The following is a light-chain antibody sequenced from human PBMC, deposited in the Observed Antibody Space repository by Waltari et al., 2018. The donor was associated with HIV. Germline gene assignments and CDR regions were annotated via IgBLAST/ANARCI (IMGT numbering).Light chain of an antibody. CDR2: SNN. CDR1: SSNIGRNY. J-gene: IGLJ3*02. V-gene: IGLV1-44*01. CDR3: AAWDDSLNAWV. Sequence: QSVLTQPPSASGTPGQRVTISCSGSSSNIGRNYVYCYQPLPGTAPKLLIYSNNQRPSGVPDRISGSKSGTSASLAISGLQSVDEADYYCAAWDDSLNAWVFGGGTKLTVL.